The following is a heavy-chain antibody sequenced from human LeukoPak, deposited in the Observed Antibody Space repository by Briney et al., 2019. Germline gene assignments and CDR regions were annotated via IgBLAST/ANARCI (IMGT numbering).Heavy chain of an antibody. J-gene: IGHJ4*02. CDR1: GGSISSGSYY. D-gene: IGHD1-1*01. CDR3: ARHPPRDGTAFDN. CDR2: MYYSGTT. Sequence: SETLSPTCTVSGGSISSGSYYWGWIRQPPGKGLEWIASMYYSGTTFYSPSLKSRVTISVDTSKNQLSLKLGSVTAADTAVYYCARHPPRDGTAFDNWGEESLVTVSS. V-gene: IGHV4-39*01.